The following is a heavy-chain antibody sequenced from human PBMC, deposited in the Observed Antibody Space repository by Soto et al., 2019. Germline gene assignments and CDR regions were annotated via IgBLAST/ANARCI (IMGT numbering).Heavy chain of an antibody. J-gene: IGHJ4*02. CDR1: EGTFSSYA. CDR2: IIPIFGTA. D-gene: IGHD3-3*02. Sequence: QVQLVQSGAEVKKPGSSVKVSCKASEGTFSSYAISWLRQAPGQGLEWMGGIIPIFGTANYTQKFQGRVTITADESTSRAYMELSSLRSEDTAVYYCAYSSQALLEWLLLTFDYWVQGTLVTVSS. V-gene: IGHV1-69*01. CDR3: AYSSQALLEWLLLTFDY.